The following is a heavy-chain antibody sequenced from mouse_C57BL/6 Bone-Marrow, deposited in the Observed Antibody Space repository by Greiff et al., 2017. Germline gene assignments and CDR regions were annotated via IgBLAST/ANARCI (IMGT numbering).Heavy chain of an antibody. CDR3: AREGNWDYAMDY. CDR2: ISDGGSYT. V-gene: IGHV5-4*01. J-gene: IGHJ4*01. CDR1: GFTFSSYA. Sequence: EVQRVESGGGLVKPGGSLKLSCAASGFTFSSYAMSWVRQTPEKRLEWVATISDGGSYTYYPDNVKGRFTISRDNSKNTLYLQMSHLKSEDTAMYYCAREGNWDYAMDYWGQGTSVTVSS. D-gene: IGHD4-1*01.